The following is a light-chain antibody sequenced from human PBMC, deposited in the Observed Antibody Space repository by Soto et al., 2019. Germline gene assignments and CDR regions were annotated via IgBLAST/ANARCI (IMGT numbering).Light chain of an antibody. Sequence: EIVLTQSPATLSLSPGERATLSCRASQSVSSYLAWYQQKPGQAPRLLIYGASTRATGLPARFSGSGSGTEFTLTISSLQSEDFALYYCQQYNNWPITFGQGTRLEIK. CDR2: GAS. V-gene: IGKV3-15*01. J-gene: IGKJ5*01. CDR3: QQYNNWPIT. CDR1: QSVSSY.